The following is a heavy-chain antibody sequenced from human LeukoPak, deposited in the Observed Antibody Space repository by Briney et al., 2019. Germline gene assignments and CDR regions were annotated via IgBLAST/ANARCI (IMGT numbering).Heavy chain of an antibody. D-gene: IGHD5-18*01. CDR3: ARDKEGIQLWLTNWFDP. CDR2: ISGSGGST. Sequence: GGSLRLSCAASGFTFSSYAMSWVRQAPGKGLEWVSAISGSGGSTYYADSVKGRFTISRDNSKNTLYLQMNSLRAEDTAVYYCARDKEGIQLWLTNWFDPWGQGTLVTVSS. V-gene: IGHV3-23*01. J-gene: IGHJ5*02. CDR1: GFTFSSYA.